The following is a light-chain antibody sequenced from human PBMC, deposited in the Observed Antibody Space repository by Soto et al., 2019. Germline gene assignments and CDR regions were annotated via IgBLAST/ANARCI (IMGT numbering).Light chain of an antibody. V-gene: IGKV3D-7*01. CDR3: QQDYNLRT. J-gene: IGKJ1*01. CDR2: GAS. CDR1: QSVSSSY. Sequence: EIVMTQSPATLSLSPGERATLSCRASQSVSSSYLSWYQQKPGQAPRLLIYGASTRATGIPARFSGSGSGKDFTLTISSLQPEDFAVYYCQQDYNLRTFGQGTKVEIK.